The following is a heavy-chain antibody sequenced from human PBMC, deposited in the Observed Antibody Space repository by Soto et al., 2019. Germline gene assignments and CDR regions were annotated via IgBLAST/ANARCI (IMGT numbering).Heavy chain of an antibody. CDR2: IYYSGST. Sequence: PSETLSLTCTVSGGSISSSSYYWGWIRQPPGKGLEWIGSIYYSGSTYYNPSLKSRVTISVDTSENQFSLKLSSVTAADTAVYYCARHRVGILRYFDWPGDYYYYGMDVWGQGTTVTVSS. J-gene: IGHJ6*02. D-gene: IGHD3-9*01. V-gene: IGHV4-39*01. CDR3: ARHRVGILRYFDWPGDYYYYGMDV. CDR1: GGSISSSSYY.